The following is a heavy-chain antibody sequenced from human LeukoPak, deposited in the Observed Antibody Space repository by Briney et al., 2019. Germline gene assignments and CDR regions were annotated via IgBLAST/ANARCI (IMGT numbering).Heavy chain of an antibody. Sequence: SETLSLTCTVSGGSISSSSYYWGWIRQPPGKGLEWIGYIYNSGSTNYNPSLKSRASISADTSKNQFSLKLTSVTAADTAVYYCARDRLIFGGSGRADWFDPWGQGTLVTVSS. CDR3: ARDRLIFGGSGRADWFDP. CDR1: GGSISSSSYY. CDR2: IYNSGST. V-gene: IGHV4-61*01. J-gene: IGHJ5*02. D-gene: IGHD3-10*01.